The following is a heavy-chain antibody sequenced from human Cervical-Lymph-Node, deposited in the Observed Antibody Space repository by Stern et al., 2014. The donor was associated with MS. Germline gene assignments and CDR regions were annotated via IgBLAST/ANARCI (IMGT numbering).Heavy chain of an antibody. CDR2: IFSNDEK. D-gene: IGHD5-24*01. CDR1: GFSLSNARMG. Sequence: QVTLRESGPVLVKPTETLTLTCTVSGFSLSNARMGVSWIRQPPGKALEWLAKIFSNDEKSYSTSLKSRLTISKDTSKSQVVLTMTNMDPVDTATYYCARLEMATITPWYFDLWGRGTLVTVSS. V-gene: IGHV2-26*01. CDR3: ARLEMATITPWYFDL. J-gene: IGHJ2*01.